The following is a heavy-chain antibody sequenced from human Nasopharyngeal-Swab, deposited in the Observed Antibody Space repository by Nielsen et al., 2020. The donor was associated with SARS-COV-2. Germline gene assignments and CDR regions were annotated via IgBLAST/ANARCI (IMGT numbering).Heavy chain of an antibody. J-gene: IGHJ4*02. CDR1: EYSFSNNW. Sequence: GESLKISCKGSEYSFSNNWIGWVRQMPGKGLEWMGIIYPGDADSRYTPSFQGQVTITADTSISTAYLQWSSLKASDTAIYYCARGGDYSRTHFDYWGQGTLVTVSS. D-gene: IGHD4-11*01. CDR2: IYPGDADS. V-gene: IGHV5-51*01. CDR3: ARGGDYSRTHFDY.